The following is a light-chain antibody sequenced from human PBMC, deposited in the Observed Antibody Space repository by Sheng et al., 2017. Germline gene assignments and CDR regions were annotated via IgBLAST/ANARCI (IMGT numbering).Light chain of an antibody. CDR2: LDD. CDR3: QAWGSTLM. CDR1: ELQNKY. Sequence: ELTQPPSVSVSPGQTATITCSGDELQNKYVCWYLQRPGHAPVLVIYLDDERPSGIPERVSGSRSGNTATLTISETQALDEADYYCQAWGSTLMFGGGTRLTVL. J-gene: IGLJ3*02. V-gene: IGLV3-1*01.